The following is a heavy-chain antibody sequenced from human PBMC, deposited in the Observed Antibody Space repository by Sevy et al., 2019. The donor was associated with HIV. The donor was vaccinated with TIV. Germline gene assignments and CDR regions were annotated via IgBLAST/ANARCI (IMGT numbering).Heavy chain of an antibody. CDR2: ISGSGGST. V-gene: IGHV3-23*01. CDR1: GFTFSSYA. Sequence: GGSLRLSCAASGFTFSSYAMSWVRQAPGKGLEWVSAISGSGGSTYYADSVKGRFTISRDNSKNTLYLQRNSLRAEDTAVYYCAKGGSMIVSGGGFDYWGQGTLVTVSS. J-gene: IGHJ4*02. CDR3: AKGGSMIVSGGGFDY. D-gene: IGHD3-22*01.